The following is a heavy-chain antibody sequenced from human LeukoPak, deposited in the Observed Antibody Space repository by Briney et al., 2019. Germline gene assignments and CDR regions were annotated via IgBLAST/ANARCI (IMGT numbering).Heavy chain of an antibody. CDR1: GGSFSGYY. CDR2: INHSGST. Sequence: SETLSLTCAVYGGSFSGYYWSWIRQPPGKGLEWIGEINHSGSTNYNPSLKSRVSISVDTSKNQFSLKLSSVTAADTAVYYCASRRGYSHGYSIGNWGQGTLVTVSS. V-gene: IGHV4-34*01. CDR3: ASRRGYSHGYSIGN. J-gene: IGHJ4*02. D-gene: IGHD5-18*01.